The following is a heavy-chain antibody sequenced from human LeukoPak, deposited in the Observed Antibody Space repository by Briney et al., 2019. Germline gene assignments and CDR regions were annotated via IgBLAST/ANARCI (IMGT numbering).Heavy chain of an antibody. CDR3: ACSVPGYGALDV. CDR2: INPNTGGT. CDR1: GYSASDYY. J-gene: IGHJ3*01. D-gene: IGHD3-9*01. V-gene: IGHV1-2*02. Sequence: GASVKVSFKTSGYSASDYYMHWVRQAPGQGLEWMGWINPNTGGTKYAQEFQGRVTMTGDTSISIVHMELRSLAYDDTSMYYCACSVPGYGALDVWGQGTMVTVSS.